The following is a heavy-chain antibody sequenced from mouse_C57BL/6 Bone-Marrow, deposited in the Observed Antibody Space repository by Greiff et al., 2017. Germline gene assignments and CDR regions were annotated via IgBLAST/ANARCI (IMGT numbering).Heavy chain of an antibody. CDR3: TTNYCSSDWYFDV. J-gene: IGHJ1*03. V-gene: IGHV14-1*01. D-gene: IGHD1-1*01. CDR1: GFNIKDYY. CDR2: IDPEDGDT. Sequence: VQLQQSGAELVRPGASVKLSCTASGFNIKDYYMHWVKPRPEQGLEWIGRIDPEDGDTEYAQKFQGKATMTAYTSSNTAYLQLISLTSEDTAVYYCTTNYCSSDWYFDVWGTGTTVTVSS.